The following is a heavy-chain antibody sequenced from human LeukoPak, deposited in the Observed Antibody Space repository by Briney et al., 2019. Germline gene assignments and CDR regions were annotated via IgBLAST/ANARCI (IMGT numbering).Heavy chain of an antibody. Sequence: GGSLRLSCAASGFTFSTYSMNWVRQAPGKGLEWVSYISMSSGTIHYADSVKGRFTISRDNAKNSLYLQMNSLRDEDTAVYYRARDRGYCSGGSCYTYYFDYWGQGTLVTVSS. V-gene: IGHV3-48*02. D-gene: IGHD2-15*01. CDR3: ARDRGYCSGGSCYTYYFDY. J-gene: IGHJ4*02. CDR2: ISMSSGTI. CDR1: GFTFSTYS.